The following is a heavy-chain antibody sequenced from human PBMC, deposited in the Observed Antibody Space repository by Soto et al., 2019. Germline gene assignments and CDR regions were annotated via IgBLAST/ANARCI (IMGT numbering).Heavy chain of an antibody. V-gene: IGHV4-34*01. CDR3: ARGSDYTSSFDY. CDR2: INHSGTT. D-gene: IGHD3-16*01. J-gene: IGHJ4*02. Sequence: QVQLQQWGAGLLKPSETLPLTCAVYGGSFSGYTWIWIRQPPGKGLEWIGEINHSGTTNHNPSLKSRVIISVDTSKKQFSLRLTSVTAADTAVYYCARGSDYTSSFDYWGQGTLVTVSS. CDR1: GGSFSGYT.